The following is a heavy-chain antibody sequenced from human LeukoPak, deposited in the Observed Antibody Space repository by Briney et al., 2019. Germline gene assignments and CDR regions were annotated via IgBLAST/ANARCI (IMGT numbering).Heavy chain of an antibody. Sequence: WASVKVSCKASGGTFSSYAISWVRQAPGQGLEWMGWINTNTGNPTYAQGFTGRLVFSLDTSVSTAYLQISSLRAEDTALYYCARDKYQLPYEIDYWGQGTLVTVSS. J-gene: IGHJ4*02. CDR2: INTNTGNP. CDR3: ARDKYQLPYEIDY. CDR1: GGTFSSYA. D-gene: IGHD2-2*01. V-gene: IGHV7-4-1*02.